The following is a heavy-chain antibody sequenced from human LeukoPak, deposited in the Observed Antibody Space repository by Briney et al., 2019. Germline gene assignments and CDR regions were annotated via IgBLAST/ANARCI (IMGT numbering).Heavy chain of an antibody. Sequence: SETLSLTCAVYGGSFSGHYWSWIRQPPGKGLEWIGEINHSGSTNYNPPLKSRVTISVDTSKNQFSLKLSSVTAADTAVYYCARMKEEVEEYYYDSSGSCYFDYWGQGTLVTVSS. CDR2: INHSGST. J-gene: IGHJ4*02. CDR1: GGSFSGHY. D-gene: IGHD3-22*01. CDR3: ARMKEEVEEYYYDSSGSCYFDY. V-gene: IGHV4-34*01.